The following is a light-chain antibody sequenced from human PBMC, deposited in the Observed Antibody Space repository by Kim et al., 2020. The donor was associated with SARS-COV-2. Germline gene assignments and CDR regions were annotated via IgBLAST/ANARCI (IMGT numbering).Light chain of an antibody. V-gene: IGKV3-20*01. CDR3: QQYGSSPYT. CDR2: GAS. Sequence: LSPGERTPLSCRASQSVSSSYLAWYQQKPGQAPRLLIYGASSRATGIPDRFSGSGSGTDFTLTISRLEPEDFAVYYCQQYGSSPYTFGQGTKLEI. CDR1: QSVSSSY. J-gene: IGKJ2*01.